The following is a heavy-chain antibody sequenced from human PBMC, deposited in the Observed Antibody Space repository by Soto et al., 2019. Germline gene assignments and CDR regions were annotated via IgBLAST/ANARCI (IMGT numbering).Heavy chain of an antibody. Sequence: TGGSLRLSCAASGFTFSSYAMSWVRQAPGKGLEWVSAISGSGGSTYYADSVKGRFTISRDNSKNTLYLQMNSLRAEDTAVYYCTYYYGSGSSGGMDVWGQGTTVTVSS. V-gene: IGHV3-23*01. CDR2: ISGSGGST. CDR3: TYYYGSGSSGGMDV. CDR1: GFTFSSYA. D-gene: IGHD3-10*01. J-gene: IGHJ6*02.